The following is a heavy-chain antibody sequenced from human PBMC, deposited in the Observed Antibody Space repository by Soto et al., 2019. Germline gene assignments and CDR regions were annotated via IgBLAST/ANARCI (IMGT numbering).Heavy chain of an antibody. Sequence: PSETLSLTCTGSGGSINSRSYYWGWIRQSPGKGLEWIGSIYYSGSTYYNPSLKSRVAMSVDTSKNQFSLKLRSVSAADTAVYYCARQRTSVVTQAYFDDWGQGSLVTVSS. J-gene: IGHJ4*02. D-gene: IGHD2-21*02. CDR1: GGSINSRSYY. CDR3: ARQRTSVVTQAYFDD. CDR2: IYYSGST. V-gene: IGHV4-39*01.